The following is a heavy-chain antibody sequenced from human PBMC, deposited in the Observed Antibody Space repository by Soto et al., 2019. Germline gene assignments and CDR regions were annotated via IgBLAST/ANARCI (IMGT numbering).Heavy chain of an antibody. CDR2: INRYGSST. V-gene: IGHV3-74*03. J-gene: IGHJ4*02. Sequence: EVQLVESGGGLVQPGGSLRLSCSASGFIFSGYWMHWVRRAPGKGLVWVSRINRYGSSTTYEDSVKGRFTISRDNAKNTMYLQMNSLRAEDTAVYYCARLLGGSGSFIDSWGQGTLVTVSS. CDR1: GFIFSGYW. CDR3: ARLLGGSGSFIDS. D-gene: IGHD3-10*01.